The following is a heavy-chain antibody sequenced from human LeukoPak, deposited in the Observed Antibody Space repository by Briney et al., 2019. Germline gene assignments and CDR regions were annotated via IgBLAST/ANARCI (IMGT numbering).Heavy chain of an antibody. CDR1: GYTFTGYY. CDR2: INPNSGGT. CDR3: ASRRDFSSGETFDY. Sequence: ASVRVSCKASGYTFTGYYMHWVRQAPRLGLEWMGRINPNSGGTNYAQKFQGRVTMTRDTSISTAYMELSRLRSDDTAVYYCASRRDFSSGETFDYWGQGTLVTVSS. J-gene: IGHJ4*02. D-gene: IGHD3-3*01. V-gene: IGHV1-2*06.